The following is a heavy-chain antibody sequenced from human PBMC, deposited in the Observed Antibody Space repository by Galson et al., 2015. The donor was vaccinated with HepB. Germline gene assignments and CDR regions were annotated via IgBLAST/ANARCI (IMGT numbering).Heavy chain of an antibody. CDR2: IYNSGST. Sequence: ETLSLTCTVSGGSISSYYWSWIRQPPGKGLAWIGYIYNSGSTNYNPSLKSRVTISVDTAKNQFSLKLRSVTAADTAVYYCTRDMRPFTSGWRAFDIWGQGTMVTVSS. J-gene: IGHJ3*02. V-gene: IGHV4-59*01. CDR1: GGSISSYY. D-gene: IGHD6-19*01. CDR3: TRDMRPFTSGWRAFDI.